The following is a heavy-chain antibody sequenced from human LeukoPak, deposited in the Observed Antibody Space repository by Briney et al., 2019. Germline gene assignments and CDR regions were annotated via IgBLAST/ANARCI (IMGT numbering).Heavy chain of an antibody. Sequence: PGGSLRLSCAASGFTFSSYSMNWVRQAPEKGLEWVSSISSSSSYIYYADSVKGRFTISRDNAKSSLCLQMNSLRAEDTAVYYCARDYADYYFDYRGQGTLVTVSS. CDR2: ISSSSSYI. J-gene: IGHJ4*02. V-gene: IGHV3-21*01. CDR1: GFTFSSYS. CDR3: ARDYADYYFDY. D-gene: IGHD2-2*01.